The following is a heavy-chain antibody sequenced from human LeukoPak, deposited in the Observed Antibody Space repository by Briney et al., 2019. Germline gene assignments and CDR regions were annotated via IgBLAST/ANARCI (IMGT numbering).Heavy chain of an antibody. V-gene: IGHV1-3*01. CDR1: GYTFTSYA. CDR3: ARDIFGSSRPSDY. J-gene: IGHJ4*02. D-gene: IGHD3-10*02. Sequence: ASVKVSCKASGYTFTSYAMQLVRQAPGQRREWMGWINPDNGNTKCSQKFQGRVTITRDTSASTAYMELSSLRSEDTAVYYCARDIFGSSRPSDYWGQGALVTVSS. CDR2: INPDNGNT.